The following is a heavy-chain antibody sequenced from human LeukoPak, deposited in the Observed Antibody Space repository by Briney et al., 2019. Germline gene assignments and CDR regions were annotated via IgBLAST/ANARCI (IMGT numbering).Heavy chain of an antibody. J-gene: IGHJ3*02. CDR2: IYHSGST. D-gene: IGHD6-13*01. Sequence: SETLSLTCTVSGGSISSSTHYWGWIRQPPRKGLEWIGSIYHSGSTYYSPSLKTRVTISVDTSKNQFSLKLSTVTAAATAVYYCARPSSSWSSDAFDIWGQGTMVTVSS. CDR1: GGSISSSTHY. V-gene: IGHV4-39*07. CDR3: ARPSSSWSSDAFDI.